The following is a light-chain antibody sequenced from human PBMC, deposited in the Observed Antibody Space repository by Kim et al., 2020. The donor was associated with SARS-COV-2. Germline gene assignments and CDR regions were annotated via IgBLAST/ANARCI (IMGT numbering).Light chain of an antibody. CDR1: SSDVGGYNY. V-gene: IGLV2-8*01. CDR2: EVN. J-gene: IGLJ3*02. Sequence: QSALTQPPSASGSPGQSVTISCTGTSSDVGGYNYVSWYQQHPGKAPTLMIYEVNKRPSGVPDRFSGSKSGNTASLTVSGLQAEDEADYYCSSYAGSNNLVFGGGTQLTVL. CDR3: SSYAGSNNLV.